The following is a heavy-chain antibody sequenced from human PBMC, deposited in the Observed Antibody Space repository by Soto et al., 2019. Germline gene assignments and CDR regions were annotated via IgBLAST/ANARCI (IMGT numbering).Heavy chain of an antibody. CDR3: ARSPSGWSSYIYN. D-gene: IGHD6-19*01. V-gene: IGHV1-69*13. J-gene: IGHJ4*02. Sequence: SVKVSCKASGGTFSSYAISWVRQAPGQGLEWMGGIIPIFGTANYAQKFQGRVTITADESTSTAYMELSSLRSEDTAVYYCARSPSGWSSYIYNLGQGTLVPVSS. CDR1: GGTFSSYA. CDR2: IIPIFGTA.